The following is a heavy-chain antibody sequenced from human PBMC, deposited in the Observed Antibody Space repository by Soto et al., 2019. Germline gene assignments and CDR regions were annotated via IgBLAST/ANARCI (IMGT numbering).Heavy chain of an antibody. Sequence: SETLSLTCTVSGGSISSSSYYWGWIRQPPGKGLEWIGSIYYSGSTYYNPSLKSRVTISIDTSKNQFSLQLSSVAAADTAVYYCAGGGSIVVATRRFMDVWGKGTTVTVSS. CDR2: IYYSGST. D-gene: IGHD3-22*01. V-gene: IGHV4-39*01. J-gene: IGHJ6*03. CDR1: GGSISSSSYY. CDR3: AGGGSIVVATRRFMDV.